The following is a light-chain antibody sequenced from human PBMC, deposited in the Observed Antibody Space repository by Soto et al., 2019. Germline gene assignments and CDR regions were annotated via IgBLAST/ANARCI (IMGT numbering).Light chain of an antibody. J-gene: IGKJ1*01. V-gene: IGKV1-27*01. CDR2: GTS. CDR3: QKYNSVPWT. CDR1: QAINNY. Sequence: DIQMTQSPSSLSASVGDRVTITCRASQAINNYLAWYQQKPGKVPKLLIYGTSTLQSGVPSRFSGSGSGTHFTLTISSLQPEDAATYYYQKYNSVPWTFGQGTKVDIK.